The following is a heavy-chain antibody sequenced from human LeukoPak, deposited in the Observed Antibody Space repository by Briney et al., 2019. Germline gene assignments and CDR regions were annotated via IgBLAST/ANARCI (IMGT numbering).Heavy chain of an antibody. Sequence: PSETLSLTCTVSGGSISSYYWTWIRQLPGKGLEWIGYLDYSGSTNYNPSLKSRVTISVDTSKNQFSLKLSSVTAADTAVYYCARQTGSGLFILPGGQGTLVTVSS. CDR2: LDYSGST. J-gene: IGHJ4*02. V-gene: IGHV4-59*01. D-gene: IGHD3/OR15-3a*01. CDR3: ARQTGSGLFILP. CDR1: GGSISSYY.